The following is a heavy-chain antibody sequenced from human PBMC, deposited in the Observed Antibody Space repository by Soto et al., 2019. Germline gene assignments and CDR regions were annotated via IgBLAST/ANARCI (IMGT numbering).Heavy chain of an antibody. V-gene: IGHV3-48*01. D-gene: IGHD6-13*01. Sequence: GSLRLSCAASGFTFSSYSMNWVRQAPGKGLEWVSYISSSSSTIYYADSVKGRFTISRDNAKNSLYLQMNSLRAEDTAVYYCARHPERIAQLELLAPWGQGTLVTVSS. CDR1: GFTFSSYS. CDR3: ARHPERIAQLELLAP. J-gene: IGHJ5*02. CDR2: ISSSSSTI.